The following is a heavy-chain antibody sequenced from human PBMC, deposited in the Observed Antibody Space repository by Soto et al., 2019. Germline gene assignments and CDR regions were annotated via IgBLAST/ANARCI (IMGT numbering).Heavy chain of an antibody. CDR3: VCSSTNSFYDY. V-gene: IGHV3-72*01. CDR1: GFTLSDYH. Sequence: EVQVVVSGGDLVQPGGSLRLSCAASGFTLSDYHVDWVRQAPGKGLEWVGRTRNKARRYTTEYAASVKGRFTISRDESENSLFLQMNSLQSEDTAVYYCVCSSTNSFYDYWAQGSLVTVSS. D-gene: IGHD1-1*01. CDR2: TRNKARRYTT. J-gene: IGHJ4*02.